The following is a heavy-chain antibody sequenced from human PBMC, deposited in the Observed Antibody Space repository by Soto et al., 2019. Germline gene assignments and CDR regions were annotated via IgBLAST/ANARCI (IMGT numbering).Heavy chain of an antibody. CDR2: LSNSGGTT. J-gene: IGHJ4*02. V-gene: IGHV3-48*01. Sequence: EVQLVESGGGLVQPGGSLRLSCAASGLTFSSSSMNWVRQAPGRGLEWLSYLSNSGGTTYYADSVKGRFTISRDNAKNSLYLQMNSLRAEDTAVYYCATSFDYWGQGSLVTVSS. CDR3: ATSFDY. CDR1: GLTFSSSS.